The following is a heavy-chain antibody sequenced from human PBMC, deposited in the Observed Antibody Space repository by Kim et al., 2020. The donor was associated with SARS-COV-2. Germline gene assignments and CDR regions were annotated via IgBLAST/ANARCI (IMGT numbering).Heavy chain of an antibody. CDR1: GYTFTSYG. CDR3: SSRTNDYYDSSGYYGETLDS. V-gene: IGHV1-18*01. D-gene: IGHD3-22*01. J-gene: IGHJ4*02. CDR2: ISAYNGKT. Sequence: ASVKVSCKASGYTFTSYGISWVRQAPGQGLEWMGWISAYNGKTNYAQKLQGRVTMTTDTSTSIAYMELRSLRSDDTAVYYCSSRTNDYYDSSGYYGETLDSWGQGTLVTVSS.